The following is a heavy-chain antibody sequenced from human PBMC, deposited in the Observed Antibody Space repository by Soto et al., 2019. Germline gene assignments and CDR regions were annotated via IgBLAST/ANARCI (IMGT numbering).Heavy chain of an antibody. Sequence: EVQLLESGGGLGQPGGSLRLSCAASGFTFSTYAMSWVRQAPGQGLEWVSAISGSGRNTYYTDSVKGRFTISRDNSRNTLFLQMSILRAEDTAVYYCAKDDSSSLGMDVWGQGTTVTVSS. CDR1: GFTFSTYA. D-gene: IGHD3-22*01. CDR2: ISGSGRNT. CDR3: AKDDSSSLGMDV. V-gene: IGHV3-23*01. J-gene: IGHJ6*02.